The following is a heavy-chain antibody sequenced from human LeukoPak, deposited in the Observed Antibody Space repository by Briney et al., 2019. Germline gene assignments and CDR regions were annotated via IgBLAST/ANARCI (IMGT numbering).Heavy chain of an antibody. J-gene: IGHJ5*01. CDR2: IRYDGSNK. D-gene: IGHD5-18*01. Sequence: PGGSLRLSCAASGFTFSSYGMHWVRQAPGKGLEWVAFIRYDGSNKYYADSVKGRFTISRDNSKNTLYLQMNSLRAEDTAVYYCARGDDTAMVSGGYNWFDSWGQGTLVTVSS. CDR3: ARGDDTAMVSGGYNWFDS. CDR1: GFTFSSYG. V-gene: IGHV3-30*02.